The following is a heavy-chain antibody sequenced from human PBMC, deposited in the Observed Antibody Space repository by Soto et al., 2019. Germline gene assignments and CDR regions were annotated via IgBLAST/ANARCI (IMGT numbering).Heavy chain of an antibody. J-gene: IGHJ4*02. D-gene: IGHD5-12*01. CDR1: GFTVSSNY. V-gene: IGHV3-66*01. Sequence: EVQLVESGGGLVQPGGSLRLSCEASGFTVSSNYMSWVRQAPGKGLEWVSVIYSGGSTYYADSVKGRFTISRDNSKNTLYLQMNSLRAEDTAVYYCAVYSGYDFGFDYWGQGTLVTVSS. CDR2: IYSGGST. CDR3: AVYSGYDFGFDY.